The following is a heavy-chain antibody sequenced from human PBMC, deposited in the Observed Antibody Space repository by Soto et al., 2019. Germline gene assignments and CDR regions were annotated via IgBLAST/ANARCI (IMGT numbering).Heavy chain of an antibody. CDR3: ARPSSPHYGMDV. CDR1: GYTFTSYD. V-gene: IGHV1-8*01. Sequence: QVQLVQSGAEVKKPGASVKVSCKASGYTFTSYDINWVRQATGQGLEWMGWMNPNSGNTGYAQKFQGRVTMTRNTSISTAYIELTSLRSDDTAVYYCARPSSPHYGMDVWGQGTTVTVSS. J-gene: IGHJ6*02. CDR2: MNPNSGNT.